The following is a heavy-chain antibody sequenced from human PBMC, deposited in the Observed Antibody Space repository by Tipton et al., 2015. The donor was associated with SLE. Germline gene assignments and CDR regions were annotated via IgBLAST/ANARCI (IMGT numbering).Heavy chain of an antibody. V-gene: IGHV4-39*07. J-gene: IGHJ4*02. D-gene: IGHD3-22*01. Sequence: TLSLTCTVSGGSISSGSYYWSWIRQPPGKGLEWIGSIFYSGSTYYNPSLKSRVTISVDTSKNQFSLKLSSVTAADTAVYYCARISDDYYYDSSGLGHYFEYWGQGTLVTVSS. CDR2: IFYSGST. CDR1: GGSISSGSYY. CDR3: ARISDDYYYDSSGLGHYFEY.